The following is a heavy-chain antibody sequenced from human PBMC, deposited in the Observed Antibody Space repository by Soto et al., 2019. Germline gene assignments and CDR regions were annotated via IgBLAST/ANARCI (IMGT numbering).Heavy chain of an antibody. J-gene: IGHJ4*02. CDR1: GGSINNYY. D-gene: IGHD3-9*01. Sequence: PSDTLSLTCTVSGGSINNYYWTWIRKAPGKGLEWIGYIYFIGSTSYNPSLMGRVTLSVDTSKKELSLKLTSVTAADMAVYYCAGEDTLTPTGFDFWGPGTLVTVSS. CDR2: IYFIGST. V-gene: IGHV4-59*01. CDR3: AGEDTLTPTGFDF.